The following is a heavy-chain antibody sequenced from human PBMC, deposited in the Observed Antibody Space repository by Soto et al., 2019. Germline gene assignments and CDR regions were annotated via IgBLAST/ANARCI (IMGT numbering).Heavy chain of an antibody. J-gene: IGHJ5*01. Sequence: SETLSLTCTVSGGSISSYYWSWIRQPPGKGLEWIGYIYYSGSTKYNPSLKSRVTISVDTSKNQLSLKLSSVTAADTAVYYCGRTRNWLDCWGQGTLVTVSS. CDR3: GRTRNWLDC. CDR2: IYYSGST. V-gene: IGHV4-59*01. CDR1: GGSISSYY.